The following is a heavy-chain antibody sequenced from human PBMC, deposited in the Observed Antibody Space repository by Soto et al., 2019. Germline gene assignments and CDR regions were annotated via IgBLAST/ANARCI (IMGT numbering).Heavy chain of an antibody. CDR3: ARDNDPDQDYHGMDV. CDR1: GYIFTDYY. Sequence: QVHLVQSGAEVKKPGASVKVSCEASGYIFTDYYIHWVRQAPGQGLEWLGWINCNNGYTNYAQKFQSRVTMTRDTSITTEYMERSRLRPDDTAVYYCARDNDPDQDYHGMDVWGQGTTV. CDR2: INCNNGYT. D-gene: IGHD1-1*01. V-gene: IGHV1-2*02. J-gene: IGHJ6*02.